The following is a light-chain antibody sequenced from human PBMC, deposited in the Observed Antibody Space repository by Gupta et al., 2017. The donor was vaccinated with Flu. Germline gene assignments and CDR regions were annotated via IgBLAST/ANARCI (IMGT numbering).Light chain of an antibody. CDR3: QQDGSSPET. CDR1: QSVGSSN. Sequence: EIVLTQSPGTLSLSPGERATLSYRASQSVGSSNLAWYQQKPGQAPRLLIYGASSRATGIPDRFSGSGSGTDFTLTISRLEPEDFAVYYCQQDGSSPETFGQGTKVEIK. J-gene: IGKJ1*01. V-gene: IGKV3-20*01. CDR2: GAS.